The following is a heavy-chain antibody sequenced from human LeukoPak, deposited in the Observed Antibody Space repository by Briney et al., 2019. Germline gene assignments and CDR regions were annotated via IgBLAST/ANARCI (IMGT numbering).Heavy chain of an antibody. V-gene: IGHV3-21*01. CDR2: ISSSSSYI. D-gene: IGHD3-16*02. Sequence: GGSLRLSCAASGFTFSSYSMNWVRQAPGKGLEWVSSISSSSSYIYYADSVKGRFTISRDNAKNSLYLQMNSPGGEDTAVYYCAKDHHLGELSLYFDYWGQGTLVTVSS. CDR1: GFTFSSYS. J-gene: IGHJ4*02. CDR3: AKDHHLGELSLYFDY.